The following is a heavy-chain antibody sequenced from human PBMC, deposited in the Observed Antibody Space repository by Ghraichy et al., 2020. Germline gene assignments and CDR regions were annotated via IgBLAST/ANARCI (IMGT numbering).Heavy chain of an antibody. CDR3: ARGGGRTDGMDV. V-gene: IGHV4-31*03. D-gene: IGHD2-15*01. CDR2: IYYSGST. CDR1: GGSISSGGYY. Sequence: SETLSLTCTVSGGSISSGGYYWSWIRQHPGKGLEWMGYIYYSGSTYYIPSLKGRVSMSLDTSKNQFSQNLRSVTAADTAVYYCARGGGRTDGMDVWGQGTTVTVSS. J-gene: IGHJ6*02.